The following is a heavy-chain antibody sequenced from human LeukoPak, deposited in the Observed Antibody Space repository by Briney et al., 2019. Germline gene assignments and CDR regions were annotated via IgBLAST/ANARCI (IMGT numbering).Heavy chain of an antibody. D-gene: IGHD2-15*01. CDR3: AKDARRTNGWYFFDS. V-gene: IGHV3-23*01. CDR1: GFAFTRQA. CDR2: IRDSVQLT. Sequence: RGSLRLSRAASGFAFTRQAMGWVRQAPRRGLECGSVIRDSVQLTYYADSVKDRFTIPRDNSKNKLFLQMNGLRAEDTAIYYCAKDARRTNGWYFFDSWGPGTLVTVSS. J-gene: IGHJ4*02.